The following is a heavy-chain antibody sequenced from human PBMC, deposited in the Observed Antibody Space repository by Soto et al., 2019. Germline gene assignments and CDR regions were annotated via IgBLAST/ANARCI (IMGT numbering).Heavy chain of an antibody. CDR1: GYTFTGYY. Sequence: EASVKVSCKASGYTFTGYYMHWVRQAPGQGLEWMGWINPNSGGTNYAQKFQGWVTMTRDTSISTAYMELSRLRSDDTAVYYCARGLARWFGEFPRFDPWGQGTLVTVSS. CDR3: ARGLARWFGEFPRFDP. V-gene: IGHV1-2*04. J-gene: IGHJ5*02. CDR2: INPNSGGT. D-gene: IGHD3-10*01.